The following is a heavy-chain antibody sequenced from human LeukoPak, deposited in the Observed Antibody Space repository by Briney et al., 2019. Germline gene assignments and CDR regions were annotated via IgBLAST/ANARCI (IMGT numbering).Heavy chain of an antibody. V-gene: IGHV3-30-3*01. J-gene: IGHJ4*02. CDR3: ARDQNDYFDY. Sequence: QAGGSLRLSCAASGFTFSSYAMHWVRQAPGKGLEWVAVISYDGSNKYYADSVKGRFTISRDNSKNTLYLQMNSLRAEDTAVYYCARDQNDYFDYWGQGTLVTVSS. CDR1: GFTFSSYA. D-gene: IGHD1-1*01. CDR2: ISYDGSNK.